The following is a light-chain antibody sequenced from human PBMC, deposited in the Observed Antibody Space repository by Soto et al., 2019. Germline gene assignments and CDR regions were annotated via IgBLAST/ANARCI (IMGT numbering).Light chain of an antibody. J-gene: IGKJ2*03. CDR2: SAF. Sequence: DIQMTQSPSSLSASVGDRVTITCRASQTVTTYLNWYQQMPGKAPKLLIYSAFSLQSGVPSRFSGSGSGTDFTLTISGLRPEDCATYFCQQSYIAPYSFGQGTRLEIK. CDR3: QQSYIAPYS. CDR1: QTVTTY. V-gene: IGKV1-39*01.